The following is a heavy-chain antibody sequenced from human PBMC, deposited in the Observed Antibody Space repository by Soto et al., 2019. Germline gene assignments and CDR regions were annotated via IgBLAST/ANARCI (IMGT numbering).Heavy chain of an antibody. J-gene: IGHJ4*02. Sequence: GGSLRLSCAASGFTFSSYGMHWVRQAPGKGLEWVAVIWYDGSNKYYADSVKGRFTISRDNSKNTLYLQMNSLRAEDTAVYYCASDTIHTNPYFDYWGQGTLVTVSS. CDR1: GFTFSSYG. CDR2: IWYDGSNK. CDR3: ASDTIHTNPYFDY. D-gene: IGHD2-8*01. V-gene: IGHV3-33*01.